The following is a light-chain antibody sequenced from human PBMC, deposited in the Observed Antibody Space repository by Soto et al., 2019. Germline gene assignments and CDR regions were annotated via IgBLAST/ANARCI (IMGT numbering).Light chain of an antibody. J-gene: IGKJ5*01. CDR3: QQYNSLPIT. Sequence: DIQMTQSPSTLSASVGDRVTITCRASQSISSWLAWYQQKPGRAPKFLIYDASSLESGVPSRFSGSGSGTEFTLTISSLQPDDSATYYCQQYNSLPITFGQGTRLEIK. V-gene: IGKV1-5*01. CDR1: QSISSW. CDR2: DAS.